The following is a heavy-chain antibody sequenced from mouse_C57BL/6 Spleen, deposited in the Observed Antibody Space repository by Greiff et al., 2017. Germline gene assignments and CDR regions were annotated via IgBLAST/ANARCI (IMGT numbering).Heavy chain of an antibody. Sequence: QVQLQQSGAELVRPWTSVTVSCKASGYAFTNYLIEWVKQGPGQGLEWLGVINPGRGGTNYNENFKGQGTLTADKSSRTAYMQLSILTSEDSAVYFCARWSLLLPFDYWGQGTTLTVSS. J-gene: IGHJ2*01. CDR1: GYAFTNYL. V-gene: IGHV1-54*01. D-gene: IGHD1-1*01. CDR3: ARWSLLLPFDY. CDR2: INPGRGGT.